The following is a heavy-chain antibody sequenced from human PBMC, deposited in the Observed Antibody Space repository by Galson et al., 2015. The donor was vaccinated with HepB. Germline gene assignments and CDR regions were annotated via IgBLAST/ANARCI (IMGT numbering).Heavy chain of an antibody. J-gene: IGHJ4*02. D-gene: IGHD6-19*01. V-gene: IGHV3-23*01. CDR3: AKPPPMYSSGWYDY. Sequence: SLRLSCAASGLTFSSYAMSWVRQAPGKGLEWVSAISGSGGSTYYADSVKGRFTISRDNSKNTLYLQMNSLRAEDTAVYYCAKPPPMYSSGWYDYWGQGTLVTVSS. CDR1: GLTFSSYA. CDR2: ISGSGGST.